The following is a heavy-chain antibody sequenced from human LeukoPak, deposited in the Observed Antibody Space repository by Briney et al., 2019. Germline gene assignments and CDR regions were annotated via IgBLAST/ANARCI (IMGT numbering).Heavy chain of an antibody. Sequence: SETLSLTCTVSGGSISSYYWSWIRQPPGKGLEWIGYIYYSGSTNYNPSLKSRVTISVDTPKNQFSLKLSSVTAADTAVYYCARDLTGLDYWGQGTLVTVSS. CDR3: ARDLTGLDY. CDR1: GGSISSYY. CDR2: IYYSGST. V-gene: IGHV4-59*01. D-gene: IGHD3-9*01. J-gene: IGHJ4*02.